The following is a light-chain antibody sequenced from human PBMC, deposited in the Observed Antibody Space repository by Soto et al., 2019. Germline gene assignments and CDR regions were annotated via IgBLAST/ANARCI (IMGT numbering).Light chain of an antibody. Sequence: IVFTRSPGTLSLSPGEIATLSCRTSQSVSSNYLAWYQLKPGQAPRLLIYGASTRATGIPARFSGSGSGTEFTLTISSLQSEDFAVYYCQQYNNWPLTFGGGTKVDIK. CDR1: QSVSSN. J-gene: IGKJ4*01. CDR3: QQYNNWPLT. CDR2: GAS. V-gene: IGKV3-15*01.